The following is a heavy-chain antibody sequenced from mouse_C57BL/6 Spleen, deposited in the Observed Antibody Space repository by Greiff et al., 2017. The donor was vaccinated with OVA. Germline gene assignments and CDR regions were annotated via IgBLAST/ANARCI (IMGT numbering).Heavy chain of an antibody. J-gene: IGHJ3*01. CDR2: INPGSGGT. D-gene: IGHD1-1*01. CDR3: ARYDTTVVARAY. Sequence: QVQLQQSGAELVRPGTSVKVSCKASGYAFTHYLIEWVKQRPGQGLEWIGVINPGSGGTNYNEKFKGKATLTADKSSSTAYMQLSSLTSEDSAVYFCARYDTTVVARAYWGQGTLVTVSA. V-gene: IGHV1-54*01. CDR1: GYAFTHYL.